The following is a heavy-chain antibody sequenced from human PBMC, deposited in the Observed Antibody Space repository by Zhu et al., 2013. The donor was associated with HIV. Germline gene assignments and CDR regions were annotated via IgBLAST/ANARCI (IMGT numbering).Heavy chain of an antibody. Sequence: QVKLEQSGAEVKKPGASVKVSCKASGYTFRNYGISWVRQAPGQGLEWMGWITVYNGCTKYGPKFQGRVTMTSDTSTNTAYMELRSLTSDDTAMYYCARGSMVATSADHWGQGTLVTGLL. CDR2: ITVYNGCT. CDR3: ARGSMVATSADH. V-gene: IGHV1-18*01. CDR1: GYTFRNYG. D-gene: IGHD5-12*01. J-gene: IGHJ4*02.